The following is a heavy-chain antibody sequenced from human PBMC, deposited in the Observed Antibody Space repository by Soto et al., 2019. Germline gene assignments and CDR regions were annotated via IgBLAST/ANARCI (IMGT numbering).Heavy chain of an antibody. V-gene: IGHV3-49*03. CDR3: SRPRIRSGYYPGPFQH. CDR2: IRSKAYGGTT. J-gene: IGHJ1*01. CDR1: GFTFGDFA. Sequence: PGGSLRLSCTASGFTFGDFAMSWFRQAPGQGLECGGFIRSKAYGGTTEYAASVKGRCTISRDDSKSIAYLQMNSLKTEDTAVYYCSRPRIRSGYYPGPFQHWGQGTLVTVSS. D-gene: IGHD3-22*01.